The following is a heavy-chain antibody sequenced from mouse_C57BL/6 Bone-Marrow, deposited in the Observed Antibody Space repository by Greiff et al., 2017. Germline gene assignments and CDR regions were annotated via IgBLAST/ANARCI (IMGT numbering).Heavy chain of an antibody. J-gene: IGHJ2*01. V-gene: IGHV5-6*01. CDR2: ISSGGSYT. CDR1: GFTFSSYG. CDR3: ARHCYGSSFEY. Sequence: DVHLVESGGDLVKPGGSLKLSCAASGFTFSSYGMSWVRQTPDKRLEWVATISSGGSYTYYPDSVKGRFTISRDNAKNTLYLQMSSLKSEDTAMYYCARHCYGSSFEYWGQGTTLTGSS. D-gene: IGHD1-1*01.